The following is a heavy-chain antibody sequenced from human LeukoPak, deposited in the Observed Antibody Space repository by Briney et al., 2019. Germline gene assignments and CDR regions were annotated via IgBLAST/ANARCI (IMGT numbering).Heavy chain of an antibody. CDR1: GFTFSGFW. CDR3: ARDKMTGDSHFDY. CDR2: IKQDGSEI. Sequence: GGSLRLSCAASGFTFSGFWMSWVRQTPGKGLEWVANIKQDGSEIYYVDSVKGRFTISRDNAKNSLSLQMNGLRVEDTAVYYCARDKMTGDSHFDYWGQGTLVTVSS. V-gene: IGHV3-7*03. J-gene: IGHJ4*02. D-gene: IGHD7-27*01.